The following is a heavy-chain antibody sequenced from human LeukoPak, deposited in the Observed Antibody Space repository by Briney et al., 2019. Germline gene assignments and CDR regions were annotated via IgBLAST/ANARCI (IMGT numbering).Heavy chain of an antibody. D-gene: IGHD4-17*01. CDR2: IYHSGST. Sequence: SQTLSLTCAVSGGSISSGGYSWSWIRQPPGKGLEWIGYIYHSGSTYYNPSLKSRVTISVDRSKNQFSPKLSSVTAADTAVYYCARENRYGDYGGYAFDIWGQGTMVTVSS. V-gene: IGHV4-30-2*01. J-gene: IGHJ3*02. CDR3: ARENRYGDYGGYAFDI. CDR1: GGSISSGGYS.